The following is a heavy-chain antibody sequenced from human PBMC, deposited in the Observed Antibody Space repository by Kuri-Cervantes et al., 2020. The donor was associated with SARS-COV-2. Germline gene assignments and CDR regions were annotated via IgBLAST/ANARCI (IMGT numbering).Heavy chain of an antibody. J-gene: IGHJ4*02. D-gene: IGHD6-13*01. Sequence: SETLSLTCAVSGYSISSGYYWGWIRQPPGKGLEWIRSIYHSGSTYYNPSLKSRVTISVDTSKNQFSLKLSSVTAADTAVYYCARGGYSSSWYEGFDYWGQGTLVTVSS. CDR1: GYSISSGYY. CDR2: IYHSGST. V-gene: IGHV4-38-2*01. CDR3: ARGGYSSSWYEGFDY.